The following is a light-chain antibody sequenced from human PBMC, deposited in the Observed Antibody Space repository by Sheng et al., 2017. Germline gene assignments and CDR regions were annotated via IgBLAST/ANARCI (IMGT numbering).Light chain of an antibody. CDR2: AAS. V-gene: IGKV3D-20*02. J-gene: IGKJ3*01. CDR1: QSISNNY. CDR3: QHRST. Sequence: EVVLTQSPGTLSLSPGESATLSCRASQSISNNYLAWYLQRPGQAPRLLIYAASSRAAGIADRFSGSGSGTDFTLTISSLEPEDFAVYYCQHRSTFGPGTKVHI.